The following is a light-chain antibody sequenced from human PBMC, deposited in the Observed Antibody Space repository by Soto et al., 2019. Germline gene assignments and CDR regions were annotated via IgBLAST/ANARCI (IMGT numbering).Light chain of an antibody. CDR1: TGAVTSGNY. CDR3: LLYYGGAHLV. CDR2: TTN. V-gene: IGLV7-43*01. Sequence: QSVVTQEPSLTVSPGGTVTLTCASSTGAVTSGNYASWFQQFPGQPPRTLIYTTNNRHSGTPARFSGSLLGGRAALTLSGAQPEDEADYYCLLYYGGAHLVFGGGTKLTVL. J-gene: IGLJ3*02.